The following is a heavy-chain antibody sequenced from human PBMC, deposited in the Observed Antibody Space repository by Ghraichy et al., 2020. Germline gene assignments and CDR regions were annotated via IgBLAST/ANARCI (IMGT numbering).Heavy chain of an antibody. CDR3: ARQKGYFDM. Sequence: SETLSLTCTVSGASFSGNYWSWIRQPPGKGLEWSGYIYYTGSTNYNPSLKSRVTISLDTSKNQFSLKLSSVTAADTAIYYCARQKGYFDMWGQGTMVTVSP. CDR1: GASFSGNY. D-gene: IGHD2-15*01. J-gene: IGHJ3*02. V-gene: IGHV4-59*08. CDR2: IYYTGST.